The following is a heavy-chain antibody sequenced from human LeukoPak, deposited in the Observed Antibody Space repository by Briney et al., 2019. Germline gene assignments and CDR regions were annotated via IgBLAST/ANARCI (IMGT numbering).Heavy chain of an antibody. V-gene: IGHV1-69*01. J-gene: IGHJ4*02. CDR3: ARPYYDSSGYFDY. CDR1: GGTFSSYA. Sequence: SVKVSCKASGGTFSSYAISWVRQAPGQGLEWMGGIIPIFGTANYAQKFQGRVTITADESTSTAYMELSSLRSEDAAGYYCARPYYDSSGYFDYWGQGTLVTVSS. D-gene: IGHD3-22*01. CDR2: IIPIFGTA.